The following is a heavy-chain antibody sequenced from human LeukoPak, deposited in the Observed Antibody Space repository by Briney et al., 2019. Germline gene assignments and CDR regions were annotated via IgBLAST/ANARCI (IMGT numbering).Heavy chain of an antibody. V-gene: IGHV3-30*18. J-gene: IGHJ4*02. D-gene: IGHD1-26*01. CDR2: MSYDGSNK. CDR3: AKIVGATDY. CDR1: GFTFSSDA. Sequence: GRSLRLSCAASGFTFSSDAMHWVRQAPGKGLEWVAVMSYDGSNKYYADSVKGRFTISRDNSRNTLYLQMNSLRAEDTAVYYCAKIVGATDYWGQGTLVTVSS.